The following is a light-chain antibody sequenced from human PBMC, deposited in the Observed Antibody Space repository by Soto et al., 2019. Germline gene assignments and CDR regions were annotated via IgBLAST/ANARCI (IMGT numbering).Light chain of an antibody. Sequence: QSALTQPASVSGTPGQSITISCTGTSRDIGIYNYVSWYQHHPDKAPNLLLYEVSNRPSGVSDRFSGSKSGNTASLTISGLQPEDEADYYCSSFTIVSTLVFGGGTKLTVL. CDR1: SRDIGIYNY. CDR3: SSFTIVSTLV. CDR2: EVS. V-gene: IGLV2-14*01. J-gene: IGLJ3*02.